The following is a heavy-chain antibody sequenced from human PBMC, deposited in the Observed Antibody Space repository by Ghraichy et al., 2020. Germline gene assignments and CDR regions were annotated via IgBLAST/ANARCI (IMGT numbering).Heavy chain of an antibody. CDR1: GGSISRGSYY. CDR3: PRQNGFIADH. Sequence: SETLSLTCTVSGGSISRGSYYWGWIRQPPGKGLEWIGYISSSGSTYYNPSLRSRVTIYADTSKNQFSLKVTSVTAADRAVYYCPRQNGFIADHWGQGTLVTVSS. D-gene: IGHD2-15*01. J-gene: IGHJ4*02. CDR2: ISSSGST. V-gene: IGHV4-39*01.